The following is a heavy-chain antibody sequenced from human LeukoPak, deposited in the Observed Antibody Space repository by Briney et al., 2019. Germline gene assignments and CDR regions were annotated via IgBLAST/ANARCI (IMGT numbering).Heavy chain of an antibody. V-gene: IGHV4-39*01. J-gene: IGHJ4*02. CDR1: GGSISSSSYY. CDR3: ARQKKNCSGGSCLNFDY. D-gene: IGHD2-15*01. Sequence: KPSETLSLTCAVSGGSISSSSYYWGWIRQPPGKGLEWIGSIYYSGSTYYNPSLKSRVTISVDTSKNQFSLKLSSVTAADTAVYYCARQKKNCSGGSCLNFDYWGQGTLVTVSS. CDR2: IYYSGST.